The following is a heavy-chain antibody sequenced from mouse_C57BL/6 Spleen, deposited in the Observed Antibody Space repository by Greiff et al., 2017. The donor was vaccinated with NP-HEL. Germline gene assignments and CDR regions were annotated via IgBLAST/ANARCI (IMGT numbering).Heavy chain of an antibody. D-gene: IGHD2-5*01. J-gene: IGHJ3*01. CDR2: FYPRDGST. CDR3: ARSRDSNYVTWFAY. V-gene: IGHV1-85*01. Sequence: QVQLQQSGPELVKPGASVKLSCKASGYTFTSYDINWVKQRPGQGLEWIGWFYPRDGSTKYNEKLKGKATLTVDTSSSTAYMELHSLTSEDSAVYFCARSRDSNYVTWFAYWGQGTLVTVSA. CDR1: GYTFTSYD.